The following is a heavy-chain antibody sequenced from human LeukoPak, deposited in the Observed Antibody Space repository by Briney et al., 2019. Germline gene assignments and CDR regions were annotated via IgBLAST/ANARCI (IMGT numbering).Heavy chain of an antibody. CDR1: GGSISSSSYD. D-gene: IGHD3-10*01. V-gene: IGHV4-39*01. CDR2: IYYSGST. Sequence: SETLSLTCTVSGGSISSSSYDWGWIRQPPGKGLEWIGSIYYSGSTYYNPALKSRVTISVDTSKNQFSLKLSSVTAADTAVYYCARQAKYYYGSENPFDYWGQGTLVTVSS. J-gene: IGHJ4*02. CDR3: ARQAKYYYGSENPFDY.